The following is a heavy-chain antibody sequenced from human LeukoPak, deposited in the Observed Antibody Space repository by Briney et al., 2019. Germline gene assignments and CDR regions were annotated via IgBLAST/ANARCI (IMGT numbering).Heavy chain of an antibody. V-gene: IGHV3-23*01. CDR1: EFTFSSHA. CDR2: ISGGGEST. Sequence: GGSLRLSCAASEFTFSSHAMNWVRQAPGKGLEWVSSISGGGESTYYADSVKGRFTVSRDNSKNTLYLQINSLRGEDTAVYYCAKGKYSSGGVPDYWGQGTLVTVSS. D-gene: IGHD6-19*01. J-gene: IGHJ4*02. CDR3: AKGKYSSGGVPDY.